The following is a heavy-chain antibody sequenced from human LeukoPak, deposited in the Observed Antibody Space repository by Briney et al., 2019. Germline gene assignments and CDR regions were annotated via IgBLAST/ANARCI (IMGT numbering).Heavy chain of an antibody. CDR3: AKDGGHRLDY. Sequence: GGSLRLSCAASGFIFSNYGMHCVRQAPGKGLEWVAFIRYDGNGKYYGDSVKGRFTISRDNSKNTVYLQMHSLRPEDTAVYYCAKDGGHRLDYWGQGTLVTVSS. V-gene: IGHV3-30*02. CDR1: GFIFSNYG. CDR2: IRYDGNGK. J-gene: IGHJ4*02.